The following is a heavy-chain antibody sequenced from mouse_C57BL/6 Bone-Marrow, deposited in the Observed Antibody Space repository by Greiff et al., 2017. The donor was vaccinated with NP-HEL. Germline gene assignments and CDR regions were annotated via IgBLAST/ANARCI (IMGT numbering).Heavy chain of an antibody. J-gene: IGHJ4*01. D-gene: IGHD1-1*01. CDR3: ARRRAVAEVYAMDY. CDR2: ISNGGGST. V-gene: IGHV5-12*01. CDR1: GFTFSDYY. Sequence: EVKLVESGGGLVQPGGSLKLSCAASGFTFSDYYMYWVRQTPEKRLEWVAYISNGGGSTYYPDTVKGRFTISRDNAKNTLYLQMSRLKSEDTAMYYCARRRAVAEVYAMDYWGQGTSVTVSS.